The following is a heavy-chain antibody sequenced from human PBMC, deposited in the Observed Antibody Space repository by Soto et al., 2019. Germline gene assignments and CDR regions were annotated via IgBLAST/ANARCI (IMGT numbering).Heavy chain of an antibody. CDR3: ARADPDASVGY. J-gene: IGHJ4*02. CDR1: GDSIGSNVW. Sequence: SETLSLTCAVSGDSIGSNVWWTWLRQSPGRGLEWIGYISYSGSTYYNPSLKSRVTISADTSKNQFSLRMNSMIAADTAVYYCARADPDASVGYWGQGTLVTVSS. CDR2: ISYSGST. V-gene: IGHV4-28*03. D-gene: IGHD2-15*01.